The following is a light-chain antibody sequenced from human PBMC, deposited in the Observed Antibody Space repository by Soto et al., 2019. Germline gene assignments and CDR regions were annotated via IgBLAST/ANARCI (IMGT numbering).Light chain of an antibody. V-gene: IGLV3-21*04. J-gene: IGLJ1*01. Sequence: SYVLTQPPSVSVAPGKTARITCGGNNIGSKSVHWYQQKPGQAPVLVIYYDSDRPSGIPERFSGSNSGNTAALTISRVEAWDEADYYCQVWDSSSDHYVFGTGTKLTVL. CDR1: NIGSKS. CDR2: YDS. CDR3: QVWDSSSDHYV.